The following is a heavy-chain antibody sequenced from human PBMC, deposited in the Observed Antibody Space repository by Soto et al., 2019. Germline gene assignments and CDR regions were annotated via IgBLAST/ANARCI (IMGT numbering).Heavy chain of an antibody. V-gene: IGHV4-39*01. D-gene: IGHD2-15*01. CDR2: IYYSGST. CDR3: ARHEVVVVVAAPGWFDP. CDR1: GGSISSSSYY. J-gene: IGHJ5*02. Sequence: QLQLQESGPGLVKPSETLSLTCTVSGGSISSSSYYWGWIRQPPGKGLEWIGSIYYSGSTYYNPSLKSRGTISVDTSKNQFSLKLSSGTAADTAVYYCARHEVVVVVAAPGWFDPWGQGTLVTVSS.